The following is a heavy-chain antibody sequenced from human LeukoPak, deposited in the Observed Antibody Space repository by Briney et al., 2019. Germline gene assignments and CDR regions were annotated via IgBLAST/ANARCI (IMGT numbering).Heavy chain of an antibody. CDR1: GGSISGYY. CDR2: IYYSGST. J-gene: IGHJ4*02. CDR3: ARHPPSTVTPFDY. V-gene: IGHV4-59*08. D-gene: IGHD4-17*01. Sequence: SETLSLTCTVSGGSISGYYWSWIRQPPGKGLEWIGYIYYSGSTNYNPSLKSRVTISVDTSKNQFSLKLSSVTAADTAVYYCARHPPSTVTPFDYWGQGTLVTVSS.